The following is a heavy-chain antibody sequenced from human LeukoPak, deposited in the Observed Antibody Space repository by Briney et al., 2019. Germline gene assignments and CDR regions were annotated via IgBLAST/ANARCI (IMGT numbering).Heavy chain of an antibody. CDR1: GFTFSSYG. D-gene: IGHD6-19*01. Sequence: GRSLRLSCAASGFTFSSYGMHWVRQAPGKGLEWVAVIWYDGSKTYYADSVKGRFTISRDNSKNTLYLQMNSLRAEDTAVCYCAKVGSGWFPLDYWGPGTLVTVSS. CDR2: IWYDGSKT. J-gene: IGHJ4*02. V-gene: IGHV3-33*06. CDR3: AKVGSGWFPLDY.